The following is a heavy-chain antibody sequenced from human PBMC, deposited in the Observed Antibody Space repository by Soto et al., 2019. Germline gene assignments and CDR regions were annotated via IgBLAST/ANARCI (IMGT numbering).Heavy chain of an antibody. CDR1: GYTFTSYA. CDR2: INAGNGNT. J-gene: IGHJ3*02. V-gene: IGHV1-3*01. D-gene: IGHD5-12*01. CDR3: ARGPPWMDAFDI. Sequence: GASVKVSCKASGYTFTSYAMHWVRQAPGQRLEWMGWINAGNGNTKYSQKFQGRVTITRDTSASTAYMELSSLRSEDTAVYYCARGPPWMDAFDIWGQGTKVTVSS.